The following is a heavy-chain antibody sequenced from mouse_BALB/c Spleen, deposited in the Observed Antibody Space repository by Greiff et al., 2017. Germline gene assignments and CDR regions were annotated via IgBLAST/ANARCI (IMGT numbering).Heavy chain of an antibody. CDR1: GYTFTDYN. Sequence: EVQLQQSGPELVKPGASVKISCKASGYTFTDYNMHWVKQSHGKSLEWIGYIYPYNGGTGYNQKFKSKATLTVDNSSSTAYMELRSLTSEDSAVYYCAREEVTGSDAMDYWGQGTSVTVSS. CDR2: IYPYNGGT. J-gene: IGHJ4*01. V-gene: IGHV1S29*02. D-gene: IGHD2-1*01. CDR3: AREEVTGSDAMDY.